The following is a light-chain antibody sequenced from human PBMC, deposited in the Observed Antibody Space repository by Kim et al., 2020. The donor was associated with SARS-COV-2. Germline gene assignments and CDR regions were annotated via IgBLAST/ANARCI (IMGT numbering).Light chain of an antibody. V-gene: IGLV3-1*01. CDR3: LAWDSSSGSYV. Sequence: PRQAASITCSGDKLGNKYATWYQQKPGQSPVLVIYQDEKRPSGIPARFSCSNSGNAATLTISGTQAMDEADYFCLAWDSSSGSYVFGPGTKVTVL. CDR2: QDE. CDR1: KLGNKY. J-gene: IGLJ1*01.